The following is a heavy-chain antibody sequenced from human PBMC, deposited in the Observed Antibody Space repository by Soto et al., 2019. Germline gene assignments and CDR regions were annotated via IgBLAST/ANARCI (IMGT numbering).Heavy chain of an antibody. CDR2: VYYNENT. Sequence: ERLRLSRSLGGEHLRSYTLYWALLRQPPGKGLEWIGTVYYNENTYYNPSLKSRVTITVDTAKNQFSLNLRSVTAAHTAMYFCARRERYYCSPGWFDHWAPGALDTVSS. J-gene: IGHJ5*02. D-gene: IGHD3-9*01. CDR3: ARRERYYCSPGWFDH. V-gene: IGHV4-39*01. CDR1: GEHLRSYTLY.